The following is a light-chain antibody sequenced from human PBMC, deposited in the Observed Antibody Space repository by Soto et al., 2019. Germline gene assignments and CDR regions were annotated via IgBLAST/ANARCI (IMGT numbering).Light chain of an antibody. V-gene: IGKV3-20*01. J-gene: IGKJ1*01. Sequence: EIVLTQSPGTLSLSPGESATISCRASQTIGSSYLAWYQQRPGQAPRLLIYGGANRATGIPDRFSATGSGTDFTLAISRLEPEDFAVYYCQQYRTPSQTFGQGTKVE. CDR3: QQYRTPSQT. CDR1: QTIGSSY. CDR2: GGA.